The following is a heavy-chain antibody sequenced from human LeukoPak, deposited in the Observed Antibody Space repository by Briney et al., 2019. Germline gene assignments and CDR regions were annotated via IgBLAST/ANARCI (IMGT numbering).Heavy chain of an antibody. CDR3: ARGGELLRPADY. Sequence: GGSLRLSCAASGFTFSSYSMNWVRQAPGKGLEWVSSISSSSSYIYYADSVKGRFTISRDNAKNSLYLQMNNLRAEDSSVYYCARGGELLRPADYWGQGTLVTVSS. J-gene: IGHJ4*02. CDR1: GFTFSSYS. D-gene: IGHD1-26*01. CDR2: ISSSSSYI. V-gene: IGHV3-21*01.